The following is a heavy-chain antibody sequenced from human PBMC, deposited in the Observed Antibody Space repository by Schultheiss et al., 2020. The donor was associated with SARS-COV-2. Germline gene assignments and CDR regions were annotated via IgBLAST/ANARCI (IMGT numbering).Heavy chain of an antibody. Sequence: GGSLRLSCAASGFTFSSYGMHWVRQAPGKGLEWVAVISYDGSNKYYADSVKGRFTISRDNSKNTLYLQMNSLRAEDTAVYYCARAGDYIWGSYRYTLDYWGQGTLVTVSS. V-gene: IGHV3-30*03. CDR1: GFTFSSYG. CDR2: ISYDGSNK. CDR3: ARAGDYIWGSYRYTLDY. D-gene: IGHD3-16*02. J-gene: IGHJ4*02.